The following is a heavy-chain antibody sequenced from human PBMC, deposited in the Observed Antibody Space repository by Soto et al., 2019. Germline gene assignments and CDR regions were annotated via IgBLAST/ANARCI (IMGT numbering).Heavy chain of an antibody. CDR3: AREANYSAGRGMDL. J-gene: IGHJ5*02. CDR2: ITSDGGSA. Sequence: EVQLVESGGGSVQPGGSLRLQCAASGFTLSRHWMYWVRQAPGKGLSWVSRITSDGGSARYADSVNGRFTVARDNAKNMLYLEMHGLRVEDSALYYCAREANYSAGRGMDLWGQGILVTDSS. CDR1: GFTLSRHW. D-gene: IGHD4-4*01. V-gene: IGHV3-74*01.